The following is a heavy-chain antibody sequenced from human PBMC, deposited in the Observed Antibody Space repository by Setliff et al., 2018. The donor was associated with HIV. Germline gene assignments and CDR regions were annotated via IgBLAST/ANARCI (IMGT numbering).Heavy chain of an antibody. D-gene: IGHD2-2*01. V-gene: IGHV3-30*02. CDR3: AKEDQRVTSVDY. J-gene: IGHJ4*02. CDR1: GFTFRNYG. CDR2: IRLDGSDK. Sequence: GGSLRLSCAASGFTFRNYGMRWVRQAPGKGLEWVAFIRLDGSDKFYADSVKGRFTISRDNSKNTLFPQMNSLRSEDTAAYYCAKEDQRVTSVDYWGQGTPVTVSS.